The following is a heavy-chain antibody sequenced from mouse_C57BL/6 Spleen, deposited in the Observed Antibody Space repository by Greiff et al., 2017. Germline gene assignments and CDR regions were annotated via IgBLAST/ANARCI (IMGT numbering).Heavy chain of an antibody. V-gene: IGHV1-53*01. CDR3: ARFNYGSSYENAMDY. D-gene: IGHD1-1*01. Sequence: QVQLQQPGTELVKPGASVKLSCKASGHTFTSYWMHWVKQRPGQGLEWIGNINPSNGGTNYNEQFKSKATLTVDKSSSTAYMQLSSLTSEDSAVYYCARFNYGSSYENAMDYWGQGTSVTVSS. CDR1: GHTFTSYW. CDR2: INPSNGGT. J-gene: IGHJ4*01.